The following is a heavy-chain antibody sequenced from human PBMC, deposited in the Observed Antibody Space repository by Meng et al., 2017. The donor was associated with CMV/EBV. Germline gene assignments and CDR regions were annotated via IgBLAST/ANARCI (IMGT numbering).Heavy chain of an antibody. CDR1: GFTFSSYG. V-gene: IGHV3-30*02. J-gene: IGHJ6*02. CDR3: AKGPYCSSTSCYYYYYGMDV. Sequence: GGSLRLSCAASGFTFSSYGMHWVRQAPGKGLEWVAFIRYDGSSKYYADSVKGRFTISRDNSKNTLYLQMNSLRAEDTAVYYCAKGPYCSSTSCYYYYYGMDVWGQGTTVTVSS. D-gene: IGHD2-2*01. CDR2: IRYDGSSK.